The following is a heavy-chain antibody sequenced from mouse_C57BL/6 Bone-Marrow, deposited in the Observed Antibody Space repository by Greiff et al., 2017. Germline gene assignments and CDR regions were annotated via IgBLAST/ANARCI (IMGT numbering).Heavy chain of an antibody. V-gene: IGHV1-15*01. Sequence: VQLQQSGAELVRPGASVTLSCKASGYTFPDYEMHWVKQTPVHGLEWIGAIDPETGGTAYNQKFKGKAILTADKSSSTAYMELRSLTSEDSAVYYCTSPRDYWGQGTSVTVSS. CDR3: TSPRDY. CDR2: IDPETGGT. J-gene: IGHJ4*01. CDR1: GYTFPDYE.